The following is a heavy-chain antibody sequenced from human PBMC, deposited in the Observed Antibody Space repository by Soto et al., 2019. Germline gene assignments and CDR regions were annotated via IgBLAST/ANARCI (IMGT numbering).Heavy chain of an antibody. V-gene: IGHV3-23*01. J-gene: IGHJ1*01. Sequence: EVQLLESGGGLVQPGGSLRLSCAASGFTFSSYAMSWVRQAPGKGLEWVSGISGSGDSPYYADSVKGRFTISRDNSKKTVYLQMNSLRAEDTAVYYCAKGVPGIAVAGTGYFQHWGQGTLVTVSS. D-gene: IGHD6-19*01. CDR1: GFTFSSYA. CDR2: ISGSGDSP. CDR3: AKGVPGIAVAGTGYFQH.